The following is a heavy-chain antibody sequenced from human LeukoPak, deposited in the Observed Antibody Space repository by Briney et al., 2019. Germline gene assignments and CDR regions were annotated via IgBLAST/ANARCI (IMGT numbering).Heavy chain of an antibody. CDR2: LSDTGTT. Sequence: SETLSLTCTVSGGSVSTISHFWDWVRQPPGKGLEWIVSLSDTGTTYYNPSLESRVTMSVDTSKNQLSLKLSSVTAADTAVYYCARRDHTGRSHAWFEPWGQGTLVTVSS. CDR3: ARRDHTGRSHAWFEP. J-gene: IGHJ5*02. D-gene: IGHD1-14*01. CDR1: GGSVSTISHF. V-gene: IGHV4-39*01.